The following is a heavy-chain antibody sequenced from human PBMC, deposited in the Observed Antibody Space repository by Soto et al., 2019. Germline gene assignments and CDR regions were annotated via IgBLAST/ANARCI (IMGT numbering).Heavy chain of an antibody. CDR1: GYTFTSYY. Sequence: ASVKVSCKASGYTFTSYYMHWVRQAPGQGLEWMGIINPSGGSTSYAQKFQGRVTMTRDTSTSTAYMELSRLRSDDTAVYYCARTYDFWSGYYTHYYYYYGMDVWGQGTTVTVSS. D-gene: IGHD3-3*01. CDR2: INPSGGST. V-gene: IGHV1-46*01. J-gene: IGHJ6*02. CDR3: ARTYDFWSGYYTHYYYYYGMDV.